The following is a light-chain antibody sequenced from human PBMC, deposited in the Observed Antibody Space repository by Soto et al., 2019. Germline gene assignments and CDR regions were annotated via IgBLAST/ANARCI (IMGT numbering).Light chain of an antibody. V-gene: IGKV1-33*01. J-gene: IGKJ5*01. CDR2: DAS. Sequence: DIHMTQSPSSLSASVGNRVTITCQASQNINNYLNWYQQKPGRAPKLLIYDASNLEAGVPSRFRGSASGTDFTFTISRLQPEDIATYYCQQYENLPTFGQGTRLEIK. CDR1: QNINNY. CDR3: QQYENLPT.